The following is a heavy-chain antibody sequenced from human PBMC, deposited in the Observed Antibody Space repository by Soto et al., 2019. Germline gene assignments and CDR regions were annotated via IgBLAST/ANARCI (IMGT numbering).Heavy chain of an antibody. CDR1: GYTFTSYD. D-gene: IGHD3-3*01. CDR3: ARAPEGTVVEWLLSGMDG. V-gene: IGHV1-8*01. J-gene: IGHJ6*02. Sequence: DSVQVSCTSSGYTFTSYDINWVRQATGQGLEWMGWMNPNSGNTGYAQKFQGRVTMTRNTSISTAYMELSSLRSEDTAVYYCARAPEGTVVEWLLSGMDGWGQGTTVTVSS. CDR2: MNPNSGNT.